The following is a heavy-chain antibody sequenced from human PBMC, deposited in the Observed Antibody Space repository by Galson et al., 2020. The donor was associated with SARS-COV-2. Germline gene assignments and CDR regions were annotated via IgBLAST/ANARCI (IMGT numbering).Heavy chain of an antibody. V-gene: IGHV4-4*07. CDR1: GGSISPYY. CDR2: IYASGDT. J-gene: IGHJ3*02. CDR3: ARDELLGYDILTGYSSLDAFDI. Sequence: SETLSLTCTVSGGSISPYYWSWIRQPAGKGLEWIGRIYASGDTNYNPSLKSRVTMSVDTSKNHFFLTLRSVTAADTAVYFCARDELLGYDILTGYSSLDAFDIWGQGTMVTVSS. D-gene: IGHD3-9*01.